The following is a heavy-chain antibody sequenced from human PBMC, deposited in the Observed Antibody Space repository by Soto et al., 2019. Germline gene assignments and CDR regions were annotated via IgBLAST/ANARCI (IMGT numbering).Heavy chain of an antibody. CDR2: ISHLKNT. J-gene: IGHJ4*02. CDR1: GGSIPYVGYS. V-gene: IGHV4-30-2*01. CDR3: ARGGGYDPFDY. Sequence: PSETLSVTCTFSGGSIPYVGYSWSWIRQPAAKGLEWIGYISHLKNTFYNPSFQSRLTLSIDRSKNQFSLKLASMTAADTAVYYCARGGGYDPFDYWGQGTLVTVSS. D-gene: IGHD5-12*01.